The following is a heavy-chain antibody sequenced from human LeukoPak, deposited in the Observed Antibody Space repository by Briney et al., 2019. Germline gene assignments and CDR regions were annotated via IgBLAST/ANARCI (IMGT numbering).Heavy chain of an antibody. J-gene: IGHJ5*02. D-gene: IGHD5-12*01. CDR2: IYVVMRDI. CDR3: ARDLGLRGST. V-gene: IGHV3-74*01. Sequence: GGSLRLSCEASGLTFRHSWMHWVRQIPGKGLVWVSRIYVVMRDISNADSVKGRFPISRDNAKNTVYLQMNSLRGEDTAVYYCARDLGLRGSTWGQGTLVTVSS. CDR1: GLTFRHSW.